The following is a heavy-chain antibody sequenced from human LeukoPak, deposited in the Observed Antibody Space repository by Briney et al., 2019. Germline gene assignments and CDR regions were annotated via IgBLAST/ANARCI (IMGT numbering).Heavy chain of an antibody. Sequence: PSETLSLTCTVSGGSISSSSYYWGWIRQPPGKGLEWIGSIYYSGSTYYNPSLKSRVTISVDTSKNQFSLKLSSVTAADTAVYYCARDRGSSGNDYYFDYWGQGTLVTVSS. CDR2: IYYSGST. D-gene: IGHD6-25*01. CDR3: ARDRGSSGNDYYFDY. V-gene: IGHV4-39*07. CDR1: GGSISSSSYY. J-gene: IGHJ4*02.